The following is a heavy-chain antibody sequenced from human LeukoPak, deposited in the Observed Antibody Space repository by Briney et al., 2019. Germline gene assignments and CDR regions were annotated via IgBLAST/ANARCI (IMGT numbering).Heavy chain of an antibody. D-gene: IGHD6-19*01. CDR1: GFTFSSYV. J-gene: IGHJ4*02. CDR2: FSGSGGST. CDR3: AKGDSSDWYGVFDY. Sequence: GGSLRLSCAASGFTFSSYVMGWVRQGPGKGLEWVSVFSGSGGSTYYADSVKGRFTISRDNAKNMLYLQMNSLRAEDTAVYYCAKGDSSDWYGVFDYWGQGTLVTVSS. V-gene: IGHV3-23*01.